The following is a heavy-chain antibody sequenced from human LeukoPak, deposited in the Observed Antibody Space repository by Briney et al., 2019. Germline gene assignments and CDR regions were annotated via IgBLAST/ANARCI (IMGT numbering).Heavy chain of an antibody. CDR2: MYPNSGNT. V-gene: IGHV1-8*01. CDR3: ARMRSSRRTHNWFDP. CDR1: GHTFTSYD. Sequence: ASVKVSCKASGHTFTSYDINWVRQATGQGLEWMGWMYPNSGNTGYAQKFQGRVTMTRNTSISTAYMELSSLRSEDTAVYYCARMRSSRRTHNWFDPWGQGTLVTVSS. J-gene: IGHJ5*02. D-gene: IGHD6-13*01.